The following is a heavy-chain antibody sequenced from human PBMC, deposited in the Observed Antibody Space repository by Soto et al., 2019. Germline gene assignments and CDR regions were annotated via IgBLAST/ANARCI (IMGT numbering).Heavy chain of an antibody. D-gene: IGHD4-17*01. CDR3: ARETYGDPFDY. J-gene: IGHJ4*02. CDR1: GFTFSRYW. Sequence: EVQLVESGGGLVQPGGSLRLSCAASGFTFSRYWMSWVRQAPGKGLEWVANIKQDGSERYYVDSVKGRCTISRDNAKNSLNLQTHSLRAEDTAVYYCARETYGDPFDYWVRGTLVTVSS. CDR2: IKQDGSER. V-gene: IGHV3-7*01.